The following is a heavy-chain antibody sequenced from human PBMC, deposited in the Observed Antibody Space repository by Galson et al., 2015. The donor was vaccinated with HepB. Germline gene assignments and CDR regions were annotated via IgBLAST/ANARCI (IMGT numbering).Heavy chain of an antibody. CDR2: IIPIFGTA. CDR3: ATYCSSTSCHRGTYYYYGMDV. Sequence: SVKVSCKASGGTFSRYAISWVRQAPGQGLEWMGGIIPIFGTANYAQKFQGRVTITADKSTSTAYMELSSLRSEDTAVYYCATYCSSTSCHRGTYYYYGMDVWGQGTTVTVSS. CDR1: GGTFSRYA. V-gene: IGHV1-69*06. D-gene: IGHD2-2*02. J-gene: IGHJ6*02.